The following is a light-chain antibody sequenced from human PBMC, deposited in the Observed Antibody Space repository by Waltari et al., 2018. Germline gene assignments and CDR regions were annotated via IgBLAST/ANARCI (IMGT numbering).Light chain of an antibody. V-gene: IGKV3-15*01. CDR1: QSVSSY. J-gene: IGKJ2*01. CDR2: GAS. Sequence: EIVMTQSPATLSVSPGERATLSCRASQSVSSYLAWYQQKPGQAPRLLIYGASTRATGIPARFSGSGSGTEFTLTISSLQSEDFAVYYCQQYNNWPPMYTFGQGTKLEIK. CDR3: QQYNNWPPMYT.